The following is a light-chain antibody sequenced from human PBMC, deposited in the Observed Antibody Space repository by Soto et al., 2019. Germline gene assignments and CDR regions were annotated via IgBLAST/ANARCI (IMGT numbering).Light chain of an antibody. CDR3: QQRSNWHPFT. J-gene: IGKJ3*01. CDR1: QIVYGRQ. CDR2: VVS. Sequence: EILLTQSPGTLSLSPGERAALSWGGSQIVYGRQLAWYQHKPGQAPRLLMYVVSSRATGIPDRFTGSGSGADFTLTISSLETEDFAVYYCQQRSNWHPFTFGPGTKVDIK. V-gene: IGKV3D-20*02.